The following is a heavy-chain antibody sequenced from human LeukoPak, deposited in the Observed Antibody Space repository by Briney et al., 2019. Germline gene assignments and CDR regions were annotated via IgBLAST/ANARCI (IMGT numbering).Heavy chain of an antibody. D-gene: IGHD3-10*02. CDR3: AELGITMIGGV. J-gene: IGHJ6*04. CDR2: ISSSGSTI. CDR1: EFSVGSNY. V-gene: IGHV3-48*03. Sequence: PGGSLRLSCAASEFSVGSNYMTWVRQAPGKGLEWVSYISSSGSTIYYADSVKGRFTISRDNAKNSLYLQMNSLRAEDTAVYYCAELGITMIGGVWGKGTTVTISS.